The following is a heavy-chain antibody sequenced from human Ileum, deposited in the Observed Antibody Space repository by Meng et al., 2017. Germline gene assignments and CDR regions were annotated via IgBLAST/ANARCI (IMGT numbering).Heavy chain of an antibody. CDR3: ARGHHYDSSGYYYDASDI. Sequence: GESLKISCAASGFTFTTYAMHWVRQAPGKGLEWVVVILYDGRKTYYADSVKGRFTISRDNSKNTLYLQMNSLRAEDTAVYFCARGHHYDSSGYYYDASDIWGQGTMVTVSS. CDR2: ILYDGRKT. V-gene: IGHV3-30*04. D-gene: IGHD3-22*01. J-gene: IGHJ3*02. CDR1: GFTFTTYA.